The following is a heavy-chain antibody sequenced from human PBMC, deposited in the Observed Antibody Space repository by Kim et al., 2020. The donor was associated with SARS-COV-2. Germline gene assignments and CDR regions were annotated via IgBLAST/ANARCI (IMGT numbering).Heavy chain of an antibody. J-gene: IGHJ4*02. CDR3: ARHEILYSGPESY. CDR2: IYPGDSDT. CDR1: GYSFISYW. Sequence: GESLKISCKGSGYSFISYWIGWVRQMPGKGLEWMGIIYPGDSDTRYSPSFQGQVTISADKSISTAYLQWSSLKASDTAMYFCARHEILYSGPESYWGQGTLVTVSS. D-gene: IGHD1-26*01. V-gene: IGHV5-51*01.